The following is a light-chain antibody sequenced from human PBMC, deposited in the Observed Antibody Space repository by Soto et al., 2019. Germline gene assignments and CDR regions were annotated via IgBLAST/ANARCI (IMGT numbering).Light chain of an antibody. Sequence: QSALTQPASVSGSPGQSITISCIGTSSDVGSYNFVSWYQQRPGKAPKLMIYEVNNRPSGVSNRFSGSKSGNTASLTISGLQAEDEADYYCCSYAGSSTLVFGGGTQLTVL. CDR3: CSYAGSSTLV. V-gene: IGLV2-23*02. J-gene: IGLJ2*01. CDR2: EVN. CDR1: SSDVGSYNF.